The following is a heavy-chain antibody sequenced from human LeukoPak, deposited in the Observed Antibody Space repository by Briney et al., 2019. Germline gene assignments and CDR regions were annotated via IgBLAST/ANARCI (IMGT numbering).Heavy chain of an antibody. CDR1: GYTFTGYY. Sequence: GASVKVSCKASGYTFTGYYMHWVRQAPGQGLEWMGWINPNSGGTNYAQKFQGWVTMTRDTSISTAYMELSRLRSDDTAVYYCARDRGIAAAGSFDYWGQGTLVTVSS. J-gene: IGHJ4*02. CDR2: INPNSGGT. D-gene: IGHD6-13*01. V-gene: IGHV1-2*04. CDR3: ARDRGIAAAGSFDY.